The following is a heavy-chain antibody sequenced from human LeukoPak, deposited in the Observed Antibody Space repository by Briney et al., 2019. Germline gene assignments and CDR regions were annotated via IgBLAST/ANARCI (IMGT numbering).Heavy chain of an antibody. CDR3: AKRGLKGTYHFDY. V-gene: IGHV3-23*01. CDR2: IGGTSGNT. J-gene: IGHJ4*02. Sequence: PGGSLRFSCAASGFTFSSYDMSWVRQAPGKGLEWVSSIGGTSGNTYYADSVKGRFTISRDNSKNTLFLQMNSLRAEDTAVYYFAKRGLKGTYHFDYWGQGTLVTVSS. CDR1: GFTFSSYD. D-gene: IGHD1-14*01.